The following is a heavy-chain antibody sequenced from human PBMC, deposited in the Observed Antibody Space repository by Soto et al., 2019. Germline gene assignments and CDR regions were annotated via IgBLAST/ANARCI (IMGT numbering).Heavy chain of an antibody. D-gene: IGHD3-22*01. J-gene: IGHJ3*02. V-gene: IGHV5-10-1*01. CDR1: GYSFTSYW. CDR3: ARSPSLTYYYDSSGYLAAFDI. Sequence: GESLKISCKGSGYSFTSYWISWVRQMPGKGLEWMGRIDPSDSYTNYSPSFQGHVTISADKSISTAYLQWSSLKASDTAMYYCARSPSLTYYYDSSGYLAAFDIWGQGTMVTVS. CDR2: IDPSDSYT.